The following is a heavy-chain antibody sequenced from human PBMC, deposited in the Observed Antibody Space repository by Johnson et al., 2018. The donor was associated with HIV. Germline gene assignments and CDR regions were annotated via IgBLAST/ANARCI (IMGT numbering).Heavy chain of an antibody. D-gene: IGHD3-16*01. J-gene: IGHJ3*02. Sequence: QLVESGGGLVQPGGSLRLSCAASGFTFTNYGMHWVRQAPGKGLEWVAFIRYDETNKYYADSVKGRFTISRDNSKDTLYLQMGSLRAEDMAVYYCARDPLENDYIWGQGAFDIWGQGTMVTVSS. V-gene: IGHV3-30*02. CDR1: GFTFTNYG. CDR3: ARDPLENDYIWGQGAFDI. CDR2: IRYDETNK.